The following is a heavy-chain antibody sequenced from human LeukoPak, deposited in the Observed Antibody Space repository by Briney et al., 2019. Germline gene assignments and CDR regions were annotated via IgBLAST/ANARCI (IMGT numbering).Heavy chain of an antibody. CDR3: ARVRTNYDRPYYFDY. Sequence: PSQTLSLTCTVSGGSISSGDYYWSWIRQPQGKGLEWIGYIYYSGSTYYNPSLKSRVTISVDTSKNQFSLKLSSVTAADTAVYYCARVRTNYDRPYYFDYWGQGTLVTVSS. J-gene: IGHJ4*02. CDR2: IYYSGST. D-gene: IGHD3-22*01. CDR1: GGSISSGDYY. V-gene: IGHV4-30-4*01.